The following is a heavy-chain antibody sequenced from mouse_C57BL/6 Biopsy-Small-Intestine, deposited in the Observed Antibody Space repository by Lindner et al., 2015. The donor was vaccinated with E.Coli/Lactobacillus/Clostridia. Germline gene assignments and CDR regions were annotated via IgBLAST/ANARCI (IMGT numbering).Heavy chain of an antibody. CDR3: ASYDWYFDV. CDR2: ISSGSSTI. Sequence: VQLQESGGGSVKPGGSLKLSCAASGFTFSDYGMHWVRQAPEKGLEWVAYISSGSSTIYYADTVKGRFTISRDNAKNTLFLQMTSLRSEDTAMYYCASYDWYFDVWGTGTTVTVSS. CDR1: GFTFSDYG. V-gene: IGHV5-17*01. D-gene: IGHD2-12*01. J-gene: IGHJ1*03.